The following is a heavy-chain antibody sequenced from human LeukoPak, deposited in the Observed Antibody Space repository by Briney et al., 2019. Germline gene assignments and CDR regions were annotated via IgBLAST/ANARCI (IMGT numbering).Heavy chain of an antibody. CDR2: ISSSSSYI. V-gene: IGHV3-21*01. Sequence: GGSLRLSCAASGFTFSSYSINWVRQAPGKGLEWVSSISSSSSYIYYADSVKGRFTISRDNAKNSLYLQMNSLRAEDTAVYYCARDACSSTSCYYYYYYMDVWGKGTTVTVSS. CDR3: ARDACSSTSCYYYYYYMDV. D-gene: IGHD2-2*01. CDR1: GFTFSSYS. J-gene: IGHJ6*03.